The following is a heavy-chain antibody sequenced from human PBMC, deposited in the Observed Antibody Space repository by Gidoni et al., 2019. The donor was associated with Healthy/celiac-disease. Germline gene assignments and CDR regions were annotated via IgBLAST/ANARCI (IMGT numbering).Heavy chain of an antibody. D-gene: IGHD4-17*01. J-gene: IGHJ5*02. Sequence: QVQLQASVPGLVKPSESRSITCTISGGSISSYSWSWIRQPAGKGLEWIGRIYTSGSTNYNPSLKSRVTMSVDTSKNQFSLKLSSVTAADTAVYYCARDYGDYGESDGSWGQGTLVTVSS. CDR1: GGSISSYS. CDR3: ARDYGDYGESDGS. CDR2: IYTSGST. V-gene: IGHV4-4*07.